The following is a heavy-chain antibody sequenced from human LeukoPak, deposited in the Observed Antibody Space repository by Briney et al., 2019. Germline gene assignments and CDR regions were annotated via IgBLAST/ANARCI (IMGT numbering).Heavy chain of an antibody. CDR1: VYTFTVYY. Sequence: ASVTVSYQASVYTFTVYYMHWVRQAPGQGLAWMGWSNANSGGTNYPQKFQGRVTMTRDTSISTAYMDLSRLRSDDTAVYYCARGPSSGWYLSQFDYWGQGTLVTVSS. CDR3: ARGPSSGWYLSQFDY. D-gene: IGHD6-19*01. V-gene: IGHV1-2*02. J-gene: IGHJ4*02. CDR2: SNANSGGT.